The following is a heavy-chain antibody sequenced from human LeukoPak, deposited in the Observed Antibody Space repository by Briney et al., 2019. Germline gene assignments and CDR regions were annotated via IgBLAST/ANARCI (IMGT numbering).Heavy chain of an antibody. CDR1: GGSVSTYY. D-gene: IGHD3-22*01. J-gene: IGHJ4*02. Sequence: SETLSLTCTVSGGSVSTYYWSWIRQPPGKGLEWVGYIYYSGSTDYNASLKSRVTMSVDTSKNQSTLKLNSVTAADTAVYYCARGFFDTSGYRPAPFDYWGQGTLVTVSS. CDR2: IYYSGST. V-gene: IGHV4-59*02. CDR3: ARGFFDTSGYRPAPFDY.